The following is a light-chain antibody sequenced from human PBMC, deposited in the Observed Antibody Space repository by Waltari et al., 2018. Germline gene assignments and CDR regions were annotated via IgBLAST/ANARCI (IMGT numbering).Light chain of an antibody. CDR1: QSVGRAV. J-gene: IGKJ1*01. CDR2: DTS. CDR3: QMYVRLPVT. V-gene: IGKV3-20*01. Sequence: EIVLTQSPGTLALSPGERATLSCRASQSVGRAVAWYQQKPGQTPRLLIYDTSTRATGIPDRFSGSGSGTDFSLTISRVEPEDFAVYYCQMYVRLPVTFGQGTKVEVK.